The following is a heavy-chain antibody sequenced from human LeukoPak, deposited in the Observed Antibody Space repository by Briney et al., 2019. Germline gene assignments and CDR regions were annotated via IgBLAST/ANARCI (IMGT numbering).Heavy chain of an antibody. D-gene: IGHD6-13*01. CDR1: GFTFSDYY. V-gene: IGHV3-23*01. CDR2: IGGTGVRT. CDR3: ARGGPAAGRFDY. Sequence: PRGSLRLSCAASGFTFSDYYMGWVRQAPGKGLEWVSTIGGTGVRTYYADSVKGRFTISRDNSKNTLYLQTNSLRAEDTAVYYCARGGPAAGRFDYWGQGTLVTVSS. J-gene: IGHJ4*02.